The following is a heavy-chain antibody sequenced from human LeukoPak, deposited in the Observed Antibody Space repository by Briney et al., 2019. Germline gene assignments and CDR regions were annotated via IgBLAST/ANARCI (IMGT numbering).Heavy chain of an antibody. D-gene: IGHD4-11*01. Sequence: ASVKVSCKASGYTFTGYSMHWVRQAPGQGLEWLGWINPNGGGTKYAQKFQGGVTMTRDTSISTAYMELSGLRSDDTAVYHCARGLYSNQLHWFDPWGQGTLVTVSS. V-gene: IGHV1-2*02. J-gene: IGHJ5*02. CDR3: ARGLYSNQLHWFDP. CDR2: INPNGGGT. CDR1: GYTFTGYS.